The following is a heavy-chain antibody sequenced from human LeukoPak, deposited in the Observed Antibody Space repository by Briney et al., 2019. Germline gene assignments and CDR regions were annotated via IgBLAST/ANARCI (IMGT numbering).Heavy chain of an antibody. CDR1: GFTFSDYY. V-gene: IGHV3-11*04. CDR3: AREDDSSGYYTGNYFDY. D-gene: IGHD3-22*01. Sequence: GGSLRLSCAASGFTFSDYYMSWIRQAPGKGLECVSYISSSGSTIYYADSVKGRFTISSENAKNSLYLQLNSLRAEDTAVYYCAREDDSSGYYTGNYFDYWGQGTLVTVSS. J-gene: IGHJ4*02. CDR2: ISSSGSTI.